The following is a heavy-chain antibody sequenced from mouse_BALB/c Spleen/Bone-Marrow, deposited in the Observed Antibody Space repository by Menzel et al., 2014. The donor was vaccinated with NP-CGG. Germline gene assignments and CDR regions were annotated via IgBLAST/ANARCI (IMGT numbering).Heavy chain of an antibody. Sequence: EVKVVESGGGLVQPGGSRKLSCAASGFTFSSFGMHWVRQAPEKGLEWVAYISNGSSTIYYAGTVKGRFTISRDNPKNTLFLQMTSLRSEDTAMYYCARKGAMITHYYAMDYWGQGTSVTVSS. CDR2: ISNGSSTI. CDR3: ARKGAMITHYYAMDY. V-gene: IGHV5-17*02. CDR1: GFTFSSFG. D-gene: IGHD2-4*01. J-gene: IGHJ4*01.